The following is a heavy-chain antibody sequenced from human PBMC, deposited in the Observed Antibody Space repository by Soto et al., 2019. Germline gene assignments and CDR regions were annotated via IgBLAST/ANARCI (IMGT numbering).Heavy chain of an antibody. Sequence: QVQLVQSGGEVKKPGASVKLSCTASGYTFTSYGISWVRQAPGQGLEWMGWISAYNGKTNYAQNVQGRVTMTTDTSTRTAYMDLTSLRSDDTSVYYCARGGDVNYYHGMDVWGQGTTLTVSS. V-gene: IGHV1-18*01. CDR1: GYTFTSYG. D-gene: IGHD5-12*01. J-gene: IGHJ6*02. CDR2: ISAYNGKT. CDR3: ARGGDVNYYHGMDV.